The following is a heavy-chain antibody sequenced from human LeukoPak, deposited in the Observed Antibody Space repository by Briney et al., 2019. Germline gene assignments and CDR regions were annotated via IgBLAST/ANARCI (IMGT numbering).Heavy chain of an antibody. CDR1: GGTISCHS. V-gene: IGHV4-59*08. Sequence: PSETLSLTCTVSGGTISCHSWIWLRQPPGKGLEGMVYLSYSGSNNYNPSLETRVIMSVDASKNHFPQALISVPSADTAVYYCARHYCSGGNCYRFYSWGEGSLVAVS. J-gene: IGHJ4*02. CDR2: LSYSGSN. D-gene: IGHD2-15*01. CDR3: ARHYCSGGNCYRFYS.